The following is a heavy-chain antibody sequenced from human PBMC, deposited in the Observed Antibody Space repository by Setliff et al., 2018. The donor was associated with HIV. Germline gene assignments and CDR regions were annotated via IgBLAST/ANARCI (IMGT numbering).Heavy chain of an antibody. CDR2: IYYSGST. CDR3: ARVVPREVAPGGFDI. CDR1: GYSVSSGYY. V-gene: IGHV4-38-2*01. D-gene: IGHD5-12*01. Sequence: KLSETLSLTCAVSGYSVSSGYYWGWIRQPPGKGLEWIASIYYSGSTYYAPSLKSRVTISVDTSKNQFSLKLTSVTAADTAVYFCARVVPREVAPGGFDIWGQGTMVTVSS. J-gene: IGHJ3*02.